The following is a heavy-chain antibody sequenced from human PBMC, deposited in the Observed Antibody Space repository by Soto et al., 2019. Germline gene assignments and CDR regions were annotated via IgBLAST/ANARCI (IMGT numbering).Heavy chain of an antibody. CDR3: ALFASIAVAGTAGWFDH. J-gene: IGHJ5*02. V-gene: IGHV1-69*01. CDR2: IIPIFGTA. D-gene: IGHD6-19*01. Sequence: QVQLVQSGAEVKKPGSSVKVSCKASGGTFSSYAISWVRQAPGQGLEWMGGIIPIFGTANYAQKIQGRVTITADESTSTAYMELSSLRSEDTAVYYCALFASIAVAGTAGWFDHWGQRTLVTVSS. CDR1: GGTFSSYA.